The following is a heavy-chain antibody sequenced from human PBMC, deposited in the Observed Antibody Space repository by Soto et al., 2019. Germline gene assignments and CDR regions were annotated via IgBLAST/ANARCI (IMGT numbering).Heavy chain of an antibody. V-gene: IGHV1-46*01. CDR1: GYSFTSFY. Sequence: QVQLVQSGAEVKKPGASVKVSCKASGYSFTSFYMHWVRQAPGQGPEWMGLINPSGASTTYAQKFQGRVTMTRDTSTTTVYMELSSLRSEDTALYYCASAGCGGDRSHDYWGQGTLVTVSS. CDR3: ASAGCGGDRSHDY. CDR2: INPSGAST. J-gene: IGHJ4*02. D-gene: IGHD2-21*02.